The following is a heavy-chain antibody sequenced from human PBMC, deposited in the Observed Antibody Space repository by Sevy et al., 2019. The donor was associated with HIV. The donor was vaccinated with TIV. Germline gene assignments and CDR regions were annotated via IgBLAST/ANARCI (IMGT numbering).Heavy chain of an antibody. D-gene: IGHD3-22*01. CDR1: GGSISSYY. V-gene: IGHV4-4*07. CDR3: VRGYYYDRSGNYYDSFDI. CDR2: IYISGGT. Sequence: SETLSLTCTVSGGSISSYYYSWIRQSAGKGLEWIGRIYISGGTNYNPSLRSRVTMSVDASKNQFSLGLSSVTAAGTALYYCVRGYYYDRSGNYYDSFDIWGQGTMVTVSS. J-gene: IGHJ3*02.